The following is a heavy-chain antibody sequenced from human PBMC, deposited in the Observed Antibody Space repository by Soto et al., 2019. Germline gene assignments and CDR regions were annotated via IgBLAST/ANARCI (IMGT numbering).Heavy chain of an antibody. D-gene: IGHD3-10*01. CDR2: IYYSGST. J-gene: IGHJ4*02. CDR1: GGSIISYY. Sequence: PSETLSLTCPVSGGSIISYYWSWIRQPPGKGLEWIGYIYYSGSTNYNPSLKSRVTISADTSKNQFSLKLNSMTAADTAVYYCARHNYGSGSTYFDYWGQGTLVTVSS. V-gene: IGHV4-59*08. CDR3: ARHNYGSGSTYFDY.